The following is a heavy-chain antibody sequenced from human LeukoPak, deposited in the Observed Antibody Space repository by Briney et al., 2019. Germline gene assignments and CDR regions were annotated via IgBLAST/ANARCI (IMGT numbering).Heavy chain of an antibody. CDR2: ISYDGTTK. J-gene: IGHJ4*02. CDR3: ARSQTGLRCPDY. D-gene: IGHD4-17*01. CDR1: GFIFNNYA. Sequence: PGGSLRLSCAASGFIFNNYAMYWVRQAPGKGLEWVTIISYDGTTKYYADSVKGRFTISRDNSKNTLYLQINSLRAEDTALYYCARSQTGLRCPDYWGQGTLVTVSS. V-gene: IGHV3-30*04.